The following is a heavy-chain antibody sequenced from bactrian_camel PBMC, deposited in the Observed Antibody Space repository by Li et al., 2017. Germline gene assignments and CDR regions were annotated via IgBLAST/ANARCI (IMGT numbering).Heavy chain of an antibody. CDR2: IAVDGTA. Sequence: QVQLVETGGGSEQAGGFLRLSCSLTGYTYSGSGYCMGWFRRAPGKSREAVADIAVDGTARYADSVKGRFTISQDDANNTLYLQMNNLKPEDTATYFCAADRDRLYGGSCRPMFGYWGQGTQVTVS. D-gene: IGHD6*01. V-gene: IGHV3S53*01. CDR3: AADRDRLYGGSCRPMFGY. J-gene: IGHJ6*01. CDR1: GYTYSGSG.